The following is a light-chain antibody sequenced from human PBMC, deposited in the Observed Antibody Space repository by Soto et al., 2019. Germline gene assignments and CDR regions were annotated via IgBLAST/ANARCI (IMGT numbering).Light chain of an antibody. CDR2: DAS. V-gene: IGKV3-11*01. CDR1: QNVNNY. CDR3: QQRSDWPPWT. J-gene: IGKJ1*01. Sequence: EIVLTQSPATLSLSPGERATLSCRASQNVNNYVTWYQQKPGQAPRVLLYDASNRATGVPARFSGSGSGTDFTLTINSIEPEDSAVYYCQQRSDWPPWTFGQGTKLEIK.